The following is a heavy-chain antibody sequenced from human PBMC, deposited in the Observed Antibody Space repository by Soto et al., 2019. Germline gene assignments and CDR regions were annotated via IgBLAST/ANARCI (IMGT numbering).Heavy chain of an antibody. Sequence: SVKVSCKASGGTFSSYAISWVRQAPGQGLEWMGGIIPIFGTANYAQRFQGRVTITADESTSTAYMELSSLRSEDTAVYYCARVREGEQQLEYYFDYWGQGTLVTVSS. D-gene: IGHD6-13*01. CDR1: GGTFSSYA. CDR3: ARVREGEQQLEYYFDY. CDR2: IIPIFGTA. J-gene: IGHJ4*02. V-gene: IGHV1-69*13.